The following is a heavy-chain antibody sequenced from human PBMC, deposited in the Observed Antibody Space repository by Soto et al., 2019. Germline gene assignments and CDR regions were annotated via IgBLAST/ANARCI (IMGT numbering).Heavy chain of an antibody. J-gene: IGHJ4*02. D-gene: IGHD2-15*01. CDR3: AREGEGQIPGVVNY. V-gene: IGHV3-21*01. CDR1: GFTFSNYR. CDR2: ISSSSSYI. Sequence: EMQLVESGGGLVKPGGSLRLSCAASGFTFSNYRMNWVRQAPGKGLEWVSSISSSSSYIYYADSVKGRFTISRDNAKNSLFLQMNSLRVEDTAVYYCAREGEGQIPGVVNYWGQGTLVTVSS.